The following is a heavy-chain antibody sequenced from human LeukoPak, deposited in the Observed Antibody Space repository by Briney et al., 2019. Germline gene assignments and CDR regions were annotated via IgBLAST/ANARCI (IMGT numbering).Heavy chain of an antibody. D-gene: IGHD6-13*01. CDR1: GGSISSYY. Sequence: SETLSLTCTVSGGSISSYYWSWIRQPPGEGLEWIGSVYYSGNTYYNPPLKSRVTILVDTSKNQFSLKLSSVTAADTAVYYCARGPFRAAALLGYWGQGTLVTVSS. J-gene: IGHJ4*02. CDR2: VYYSGNT. V-gene: IGHV4-39*07. CDR3: ARGPFRAAALLGY.